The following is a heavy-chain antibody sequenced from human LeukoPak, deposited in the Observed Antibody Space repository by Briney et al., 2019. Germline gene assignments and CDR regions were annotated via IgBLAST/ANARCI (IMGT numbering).Heavy chain of an antibody. J-gene: IGHJ4*02. Sequence: SETLSLTCVVYGESFSGYYWTWICQPPGKGLEWIGEIIDTGSTKYNSSLKSRVTISVDTSKNEFSLNLTSVTAADTAIYYCARGLASGYPPIPFDYWGQGTLVTVSS. CDR1: GESFSGYY. CDR2: IIDTGST. D-gene: IGHD3-3*01. CDR3: ARGLASGYPPIPFDY. V-gene: IGHV4-34*12.